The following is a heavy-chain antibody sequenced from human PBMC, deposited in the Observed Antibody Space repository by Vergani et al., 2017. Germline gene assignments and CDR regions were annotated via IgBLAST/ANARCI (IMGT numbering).Heavy chain of an antibody. D-gene: IGHD1-26*01. J-gene: IGHJ4*02. CDR1: GGSISSSSYY. Sequence: QLQLQESGPGLVKPSETLSLTCTVSGGSISSSSYYWGWIRQPPGKGLEWIGRIYYSGSTYYNPSLKSRVTISVDTSKNQFSRKLSSVTAADTAVYYCARPTNSGSYFGLGYWGQGTLVTVSS. CDR3: ARPTNSGSYFGLGY. V-gene: IGHV4-39*01. CDR2: IYYSGST.